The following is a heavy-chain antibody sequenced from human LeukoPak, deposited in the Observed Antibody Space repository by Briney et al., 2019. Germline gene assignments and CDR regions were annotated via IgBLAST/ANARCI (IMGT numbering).Heavy chain of an antibody. J-gene: IGHJ3*02. CDR1: GFTLSSYW. Sequence: GGSLRLSCAASGFTLSSYWMHWVRQALGKGLVWVSRINSDGTSTSYADSVKGRFTISRDNGKNTLYLQMNSLRDEDTAVYYCARVGSSGWYAFDIWGQGTMVTVSS. CDR2: INSDGTST. V-gene: IGHV3-74*01. CDR3: ARVGSSGWYAFDI. D-gene: IGHD6-19*01.